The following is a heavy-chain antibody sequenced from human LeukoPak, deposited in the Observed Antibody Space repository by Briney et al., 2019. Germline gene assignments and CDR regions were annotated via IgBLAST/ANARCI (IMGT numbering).Heavy chain of an antibody. CDR1: GGSISSSSYY. Sequence: SETLSLTCTVSGGSISSSSYYWGWIRQPPGKGLEWIGSIYYSGSTYYNPSLKSRVTISVDTSKNQFSLKPSSVTAADTAVYYCARDEQQLAYWGQGTLVTVSS. CDR2: IYYSGST. D-gene: IGHD6-13*01. CDR3: ARDEQQLAY. V-gene: IGHV4-39*07. J-gene: IGHJ4*02.